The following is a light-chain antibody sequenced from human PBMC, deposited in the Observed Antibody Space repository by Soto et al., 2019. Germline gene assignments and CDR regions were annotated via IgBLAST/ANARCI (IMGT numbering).Light chain of an antibody. CDR3: MQALHTPPT. CDR1: QSLLDSDGYNY. V-gene: IGKV2-28*01. J-gene: IGKJ3*01. Sequence: EIVMTQSPLFLPVTPGEPASISCRSSQSLLDSDGYNYVDWYLQKPGQSPQLLIYLGSSRASGVPGRFSGSGSGTDFTLEISRVEAEDVGVYYCMQALHTPPTVGPGTTVDIK. CDR2: LGS.